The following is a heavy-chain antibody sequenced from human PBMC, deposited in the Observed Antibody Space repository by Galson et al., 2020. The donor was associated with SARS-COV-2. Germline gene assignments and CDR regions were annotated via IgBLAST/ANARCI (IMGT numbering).Heavy chain of an antibody. V-gene: IGHV3-21*01. CDR3: ARTLFNYYDSSGYYPGTFDY. Sequence: GESLKISCAASGFTFSSYSMNWVRQAPGKGLEWVSSISSSSSYIYYADSVKGRFTISRDNAKNSLYLQMNSLRAEDTAVYYCARTLFNYYDSSGYYPGTFDYWGQGTLVTVSS. CDR1: GFTFSSYS. CDR2: ISSSSSYI. J-gene: IGHJ4*02. D-gene: IGHD3-22*01.